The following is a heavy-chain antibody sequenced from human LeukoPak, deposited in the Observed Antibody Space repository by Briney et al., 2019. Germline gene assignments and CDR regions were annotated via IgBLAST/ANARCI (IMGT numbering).Heavy chain of an antibody. J-gene: IGHJ4*02. V-gene: IGHV4-34*01. D-gene: IGHD3-3*01. Sequence: SETLSLTCAVYGGSFSGYYWSWIRQPPGKGLEWIGEINHSGSTNYNTSLKSRVTISVDTSKNQFSLKLSSVTAADTAVYYCARGNTIFGVVIIGGRAFDYWGQGTLVTVSS. CDR2: INHSGST. CDR1: GGSFSGYY. CDR3: ARGNTIFGVVIIGGRAFDY.